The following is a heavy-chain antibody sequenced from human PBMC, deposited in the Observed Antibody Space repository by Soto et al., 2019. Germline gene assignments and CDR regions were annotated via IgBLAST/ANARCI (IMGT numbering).Heavy chain of an antibody. CDR3: ARGLRGPYDILTGYYAYGHQNYYMDV. CDR1: GGSISSYY. Sequence: SETLSLTCTVSGGSISSYYWSWIRQPPGKGLEWIGYIYYSGSTNYNPSLKSRVTISVDTSKNQFSLKLSSVTAADTAVYYCARGLRGPYDILTGYYAYGHQNYYMDVWGKGTTVTVSS. J-gene: IGHJ6*03. V-gene: IGHV4-59*01. CDR2: IYYSGST. D-gene: IGHD3-9*01.